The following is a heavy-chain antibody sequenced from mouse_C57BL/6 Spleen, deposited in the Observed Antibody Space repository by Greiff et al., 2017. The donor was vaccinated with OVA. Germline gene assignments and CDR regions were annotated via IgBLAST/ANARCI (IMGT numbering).Heavy chain of an antibody. CDR1: GYTFTSYW. CDR3: ARGGAYDYDWYFDG. J-gene: IGHJ1*03. D-gene: IGHD2-4*01. V-gene: IGHV1-64*01. Sequence: QVQLQQSGAELVKPGASVKLSCKASGYTFTSYWMHWVKQRPGQGLEWIGMIHPSSGSTNYNEKFKSKATLTVDKSSSTAYMQLSSLTSEDSAVYYCARGGAYDYDWYFDGWGTGTTVTVSS. CDR2: IHPSSGST.